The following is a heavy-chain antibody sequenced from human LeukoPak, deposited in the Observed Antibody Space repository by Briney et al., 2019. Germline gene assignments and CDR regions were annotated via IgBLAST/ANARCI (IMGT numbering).Heavy chain of an antibody. Sequence: ASETLSLTCAVYGGSFNGYYWSWIRQPPGKGLEWIGEINHRGSTNYNPSLKSRVTMSVDTSKNQVSLKLTSVTAADTAVYYCARGPGSGSYFAWFDPWGQGTQVTVSS. J-gene: IGHJ5*02. CDR1: GGSFNGYY. V-gene: IGHV4-34*01. CDR3: ARGPGSGSYFAWFDP. D-gene: IGHD3-10*01. CDR2: INHRGST.